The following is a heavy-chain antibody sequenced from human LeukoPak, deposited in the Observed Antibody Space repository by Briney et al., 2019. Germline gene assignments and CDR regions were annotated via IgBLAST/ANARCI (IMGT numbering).Heavy chain of an antibody. Sequence: ASVKVSCKASGYTFTSYDINWVRQATGQGLEWMGIINPSGGSTSYAQKFQGRVTMTRDTSTSTVYMELSSLRSEDTAVYYCAREATYYDFWSGYFAVNWFDPWGQGTLVTVSS. CDR3: AREATYYDFWSGYFAVNWFDP. CDR2: INPSGGST. D-gene: IGHD3-3*01. V-gene: IGHV1-46*01. J-gene: IGHJ5*02. CDR1: GYTFTSYD.